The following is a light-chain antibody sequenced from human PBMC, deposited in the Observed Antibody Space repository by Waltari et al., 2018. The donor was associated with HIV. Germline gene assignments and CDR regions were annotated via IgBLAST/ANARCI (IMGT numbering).Light chain of an antibody. CDR3: STWDNSLSGWV. CDR1: SNNIGIYT. Sequence: QSALTQEASVSGTVGQTVTLSCSGNSNNIGIYTVAWYQQISHGTPKTVMFGNSPPSGIPARFFASQSGTSASLTISGLQPEDEAHYYCSTWDNSLSGWVLGGGTTLTVL. J-gene: IGLJ3*02. CDR2: GNS. V-gene: IGLV1-44*01.